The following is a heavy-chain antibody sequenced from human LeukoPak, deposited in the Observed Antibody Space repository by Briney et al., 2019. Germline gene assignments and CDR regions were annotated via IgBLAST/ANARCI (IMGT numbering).Heavy chain of an antibody. V-gene: IGHV4-61*05. CDR1: GGSITRSNYY. D-gene: IGHD2-2*01. Sequence: SETLSLTCSVSGGSITRSNYYWGWIRQPPGKGLEWIGNVYYSGTTNHNPSLNSRVTISVGTSKNQFSLKLSSVTAADTAVYYCARGCTSTSCYNNYFDPWAREPWSPSLQ. J-gene: IGHJ5*02. CDR2: VYYSGTT. CDR3: ARGCTSTSCYNNYFDP.